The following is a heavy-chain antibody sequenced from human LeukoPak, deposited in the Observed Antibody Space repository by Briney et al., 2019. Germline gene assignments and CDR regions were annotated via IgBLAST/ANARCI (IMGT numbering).Heavy chain of an antibody. CDR3: ARASSWYLSA. V-gene: IGHV1-2*04. CDR1: GGTFINYA. Sequence: ASVKVSCKASGGTFINYAINWVRQAPGQGLECMGWINPNSGGTNYAQKFQGWVTMTRDTFISTAYMELSRLRSDDTAVNYCARASSWYLSAWGQGTLVTVSS. D-gene: IGHD6-13*01. CDR2: INPNSGGT. J-gene: IGHJ4*02.